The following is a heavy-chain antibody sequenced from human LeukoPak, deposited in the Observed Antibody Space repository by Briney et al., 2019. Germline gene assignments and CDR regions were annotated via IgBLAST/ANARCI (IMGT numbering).Heavy chain of an antibody. Sequence: PSETLSLTCTVSGGSISSSSYYWGWIRQPPGKGLEWIGYIYHSGSTYYNPSLKSRVTISVDRSKNQFSLKLSSVTAADTAVYYCARGHSEAWGNWFDPWGQGTLVTVSS. V-gene: IGHV4-39*07. CDR1: GGSISSSSYY. J-gene: IGHJ5*02. CDR2: IYHSGST. CDR3: ARGHSEAWGNWFDP. D-gene: IGHD1-26*01.